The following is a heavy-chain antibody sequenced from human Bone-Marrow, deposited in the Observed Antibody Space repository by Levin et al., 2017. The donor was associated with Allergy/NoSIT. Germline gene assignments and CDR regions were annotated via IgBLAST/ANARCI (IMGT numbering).Heavy chain of an antibody. CDR1: GGTFSSYT. Sequence: SVKVSCKASGGTFSSYTISWVRQAPGQGLEWMGRIIPILGIANYAQKFQGRVTITADKSTSTAYMELSSLRSEDTAVYYCAREHSSSSYDYWGQGTLVTVSS. D-gene: IGHD6-6*01. CDR2: IIPILGIA. V-gene: IGHV1-69*04. J-gene: IGHJ4*02. CDR3: AREHSSSSYDY.